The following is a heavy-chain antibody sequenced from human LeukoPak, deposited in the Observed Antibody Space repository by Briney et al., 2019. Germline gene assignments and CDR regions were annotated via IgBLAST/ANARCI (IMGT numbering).Heavy chain of an antibody. D-gene: IGHD3-10*01. CDR1: GGSISSGGYY. Sequence: SQTLSLTCTVSGGSISSGGYYWSWIRQHPGKGLEWIGHIAESGSTYYCPSLKSRVTISVDTSKNQFSLKLSSVTAADTAVYYCARVDYYPSGTYINWFDPWGQGTQVTVSS. CDR2: IAESGST. J-gene: IGHJ5*02. CDR3: ARVDYYPSGTYINWFDP. V-gene: IGHV4-31*03.